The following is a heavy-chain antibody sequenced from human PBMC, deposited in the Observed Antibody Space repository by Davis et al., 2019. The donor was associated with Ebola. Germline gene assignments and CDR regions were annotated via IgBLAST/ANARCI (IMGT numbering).Heavy chain of an antibody. CDR3: ARDISSGWYGPQDY. Sequence: PGGSLNISCAASGYRFSSYSMHWVRQAPGKGLEWVAVISFDGKNQYYADSVNGRFTISRDNSKNTLYLQMNSLRAEDTAVYYCARDISSGWYGPQDYWGQGTLVTVSS. V-gene: IGHV3-30*03. D-gene: IGHD6-19*01. CDR2: ISFDGKNQ. CDR1: GYRFSSYS. J-gene: IGHJ4*02.